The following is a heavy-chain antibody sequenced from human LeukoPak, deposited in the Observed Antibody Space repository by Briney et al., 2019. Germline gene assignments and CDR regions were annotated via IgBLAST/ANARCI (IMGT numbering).Heavy chain of an antibody. Sequence: SETLSLTCAVYGGSFSGYYWSWIRQPPGKGLEWIGEINHSGSTNYNPSLKSRVTISVDTSKNRFSLKLSSVTAADTAVYYCARGNRITGTTFAFDIWGQGTMVTVSS. J-gene: IGHJ3*02. CDR3: ARGNRITGTTFAFDI. D-gene: IGHD1-20*01. CDR1: GGSFSGYY. V-gene: IGHV4-34*01. CDR2: INHSGST.